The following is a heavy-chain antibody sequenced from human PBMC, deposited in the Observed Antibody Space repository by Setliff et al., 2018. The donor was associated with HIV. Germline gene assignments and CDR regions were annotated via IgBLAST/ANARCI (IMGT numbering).Heavy chain of an antibody. CDR1: GGSISSSSYY. CDR3: ARSSRVITLGGVWRGDAFDI. D-gene: IGHD3-16*01. CDR2: AFHSGSS. Sequence: SETLSLTCTVSGGSISSSSYYWGWIRQPPGKGLEWIGSAFHSGSSYYDPSLKSRVTISVDTSKHQFSLKLRSVSAADTAVYYCARSSRVITLGGVWRGDAFDIWGQGTMVTVSS. J-gene: IGHJ3*02. V-gene: IGHV4-39*01.